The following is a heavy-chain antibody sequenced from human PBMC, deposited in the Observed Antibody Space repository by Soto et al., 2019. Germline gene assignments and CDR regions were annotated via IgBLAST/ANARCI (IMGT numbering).Heavy chain of an antibody. CDR2: ISAYNGNT. J-gene: IGHJ6*02. V-gene: IGHV1-18*01. CDR3: ASVVAAREFYYYYGMDV. D-gene: IGHD6-6*01. Sequence: ASMKVSCKASGYPFTSYEISWVRQAPGQGLEWMGWISAYNGNTNYAQKLQGRVTMTTDTSTSTAYMELRSLRSDDTAVYYCASVVAAREFYYYYGMDVWGQGTTVTVSS. CDR1: GYPFTSYE.